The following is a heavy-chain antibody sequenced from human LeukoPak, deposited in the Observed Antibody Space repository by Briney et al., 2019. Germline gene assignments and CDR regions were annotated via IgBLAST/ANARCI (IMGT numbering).Heavy chain of an antibody. J-gene: IGHJ4*02. D-gene: IGHD3-10*01. Sequence: GGSLRLSCAASGFTFSSYGMYWVRQAPGKGLEWVAFIRYDGSNKYYADSVKGRFTISRDNSKNTLYLQMNSLRAEDTAVYYCARDQWYYDSGSYFDYWGQGTLVTVSS. V-gene: IGHV3-30*02. CDR3: ARDQWYYDSGSYFDY. CDR2: IRYDGSNK. CDR1: GFTFSSYG.